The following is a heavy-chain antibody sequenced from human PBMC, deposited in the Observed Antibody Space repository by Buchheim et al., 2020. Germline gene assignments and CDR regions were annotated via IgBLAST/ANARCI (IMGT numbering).Heavy chain of an antibody. V-gene: IGHV3-30-3*01. Sequence: QVQLVESGGGVVQPGRSLRLSCAASGFTFSSYAMHWVRQAPGKGLEWVAVISYDGSNKYYADSVKGRFTISRDNSKNTLYLQMNSLRAEDTAVYYCARGGRYYYDMRGRGMDVWGQGTT. CDR1: GFTFSSYA. J-gene: IGHJ6*02. CDR3: ARGGRYYYDMRGRGMDV. D-gene: IGHD3-22*01. CDR2: ISYDGSNK.